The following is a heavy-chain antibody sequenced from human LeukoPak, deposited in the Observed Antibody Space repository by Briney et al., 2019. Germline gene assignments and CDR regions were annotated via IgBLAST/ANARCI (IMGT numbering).Heavy chain of an antibody. D-gene: IGHD3-10*01. CDR1: GYTFTGYG. CDR2: ISAYNGNT. V-gene: IGHV1-18*01. J-gene: IGHJ4*02. CDR3: ARIDLAYGSGTYYSSYFEY. Sequence: GASVKVSCKASGYTFTGYGISWVRQAPEQGLEWMGWISAYNGNTNYAQKFQGRVTMTTETSTRTAYMELRSLRSDDAAVYYCARIDLAYGSGTYYSSYFEYWGQGTLVTVSS.